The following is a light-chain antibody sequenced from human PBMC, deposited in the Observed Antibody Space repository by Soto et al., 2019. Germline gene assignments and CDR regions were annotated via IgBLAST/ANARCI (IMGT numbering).Light chain of an antibody. J-gene: IGLJ1*01. CDR1: SSDVGSYNH. Sequence: QSALTQPASVSGSPGQSITISCTGTSSDVGSYNHVSWYQQHPGRAPKLMIYEVSNRPSGVSNRFSASKSGNTASLTISGLRAEDEADYYCSSYTSITSYVFGTGTKVTVL. CDR3: SSYTSITSYV. CDR2: EVS. V-gene: IGLV2-14*01.